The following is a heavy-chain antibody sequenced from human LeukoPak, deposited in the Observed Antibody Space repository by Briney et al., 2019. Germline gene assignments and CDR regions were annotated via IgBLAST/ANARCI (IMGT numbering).Heavy chain of an antibody. CDR3: AKDMTVTTRD. J-gene: IGHJ4*02. CDR2: ISGSGGST. V-gene: IGHV3-23*01. D-gene: IGHD4-17*01. Sequence: PGGSLRLSCVASGFNFGAYPMGWVRQAPGRGLEWVSAISGSGGSTYYADSVKGRFTISRDNSKNTLYLQMNSLRAEDTAVYYCAKDMTVTTRDWGQGTLVTVSS. CDR1: GFNFGAYP.